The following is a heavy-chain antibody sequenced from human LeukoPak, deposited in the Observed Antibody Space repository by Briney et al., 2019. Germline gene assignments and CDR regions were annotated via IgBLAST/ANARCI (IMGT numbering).Heavy chain of an antibody. CDR1: GYSFTSYW. J-gene: IGHJ3*02. D-gene: IGHD6-19*01. V-gene: IGHV5-51*01. CDR2: IYPGDSDT. Sequence: GESLKISCKGSGYSFTSYWIGWVRQMPGKGLEWMGIIYPGDSDTRYSPSFQGQVTISADKSISTAYLQWSSLKASDTAMYYCARSPHTSYSSFGPGAFDIWGQGTMVTVSS. CDR3: ARSPHTSYSSFGPGAFDI.